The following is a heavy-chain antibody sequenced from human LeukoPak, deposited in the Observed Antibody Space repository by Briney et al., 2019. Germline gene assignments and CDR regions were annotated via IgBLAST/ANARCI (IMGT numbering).Heavy chain of an antibody. D-gene: IGHD1-26*01. Sequence: PSETLSLTCTVSGVSISSSNSYWGWIRQPPGKGLEWIGSIYYSGNTYYNASLKSRVTISVDTSKNQFSLKLSSVTAADTAVYYCARQYYIEGGFWFDPWGQGTLVTVSS. J-gene: IGHJ5*02. CDR3: ARQYYIEGGFWFDP. CDR1: GVSISSSNSY. V-gene: IGHV4-39*01. CDR2: IYYSGNT.